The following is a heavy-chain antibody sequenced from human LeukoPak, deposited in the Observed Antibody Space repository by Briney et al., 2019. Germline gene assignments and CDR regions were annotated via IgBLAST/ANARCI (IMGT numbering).Heavy chain of an antibody. V-gene: IGHV5-51*01. CDR3: ARQYCSGGNCYNHYWFDP. CDR2: IYPGDSDT. CDR1: GYSFTNYW. D-gene: IGHD2-15*01. J-gene: IGHJ5*02. Sequence: GESLKISCKGSGYSFTNYWIGWVRQMPGKGLEWMGTIYPGDSDTRYSPSFQGQVTISADKSISTAYLQWSSLKASDTAMYYCARQYCSGGNCYNHYWFDPWGQGTLVTVSS.